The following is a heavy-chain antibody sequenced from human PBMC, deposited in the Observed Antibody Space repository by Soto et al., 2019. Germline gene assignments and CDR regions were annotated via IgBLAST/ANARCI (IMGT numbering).Heavy chain of an antibody. D-gene: IGHD1-7*01. V-gene: IGHV4-59*12. Sequence: SETLSLTFTVPGCSLSSYYWSWILQPPGKGLEWIGYMSFCGNSNYHPSLKSRVTISVDRSKNQCSMKLSALTPADTAVYYCARCNYPGSLNWFAPWGQGTLVTVSA. CDR1: GCSLSSYY. CDR3: ARCNYPGSLNWFAP. CDR2: MSFCGNS. J-gene: IGHJ5*02.